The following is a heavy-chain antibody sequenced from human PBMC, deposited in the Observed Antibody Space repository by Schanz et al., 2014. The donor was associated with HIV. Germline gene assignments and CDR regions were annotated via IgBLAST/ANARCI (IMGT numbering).Heavy chain of an antibody. CDR1: GFTFRNFG. V-gene: IGHV3-30*19. D-gene: IGHD3-3*01. CDR2: ISYDGSNK. Sequence: QEQLVESGGGVVQPGKSLRLSCAASGFTFRNFGMHWVRQAPGKGLEWVAVISYDGSNKYYADSVKGRFTISRDNSKNTLYLQMNSLRAEDTAVYYCAKDQGYDFWIGYYNYYGIDVWGQGTTVTVS. J-gene: IGHJ6*02. CDR3: AKDQGYDFWIGYYNYYGIDV.